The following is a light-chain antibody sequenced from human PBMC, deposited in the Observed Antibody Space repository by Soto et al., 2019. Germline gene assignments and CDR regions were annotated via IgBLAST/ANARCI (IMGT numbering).Light chain of an antibody. V-gene: IGKV1-9*01. CDR2: VAS. J-gene: IGKJ4*01. CDR1: QSISGY. Sequence: DIPMTQSPSSLSASVGDRVTITYMASQSISGYLNWYQQKPGKAPKLLVYVASTLQSGVPSRGSGSGSGKDVSLSINSLQPEDVATYYCQQLNSYRLTVGGGPTV. CDR3: QQLNSYRLT.